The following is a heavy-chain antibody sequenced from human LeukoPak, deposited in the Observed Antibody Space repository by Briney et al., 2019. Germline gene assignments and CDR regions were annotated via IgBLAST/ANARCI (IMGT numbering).Heavy chain of an antibody. J-gene: IGHJ4*02. Sequence: PGGSLRLSCAASGFTFSSYSMNWVRQAPGKGLEWVSYISSSSSTIYYADSVKGRFTISRDNAKNSLYLQMNSLRAEDTAVYYCAKDFPWYSSSLRIPFGDYWGQGTLVTVSS. V-gene: IGHV3-48*01. CDR2: ISSSSSTI. CDR1: GFTFSSYS. CDR3: AKDFPWYSSSLRIPFGDY. D-gene: IGHD6-13*01.